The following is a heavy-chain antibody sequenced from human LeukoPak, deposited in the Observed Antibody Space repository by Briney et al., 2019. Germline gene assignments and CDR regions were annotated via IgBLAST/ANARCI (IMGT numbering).Heavy chain of an antibody. V-gene: IGHV3-23*01. CDR1: GFTFSSYA. D-gene: IGHD2-2*01. Sequence: GGSLRLSCAASGFTFSSYAMSWVRQAPGKGLEWVSAISGSGGSTYYADSVKGRFTISRDNSKNTLYLQMNSLRAEDTAVYYCARGIVVVPAAIDYWGQGTLVTVSS. CDR2: ISGSGGST. J-gene: IGHJ4*02. CDR3: ARGIVVVPAAIDY.